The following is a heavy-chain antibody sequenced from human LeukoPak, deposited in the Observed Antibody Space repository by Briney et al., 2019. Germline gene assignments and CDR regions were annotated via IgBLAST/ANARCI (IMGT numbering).Heavy chain of an antibody. V-gene: IGHV4-34*01. CDR1: GFTFSSYS. J-gene: IGHJ6*03. Sequence: PGGSLRLSCAASGFTFSSYSMNWIRQPPGKGLEWIGEINHSGSTNYNPSLKSRVTISVDTSKHQLSLKLSSVTAADTAVYYCARHLLLGTYRNYYYYYYMDVWGKGTTVTISS. D-gene: IGHD2-8*02. CDR2: INHSGST. CDR3: ARHLLLGTYRNYYYYYYMDV.